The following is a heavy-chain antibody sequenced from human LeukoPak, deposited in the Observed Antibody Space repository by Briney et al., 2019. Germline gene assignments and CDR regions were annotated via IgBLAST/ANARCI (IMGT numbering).Heavy chain of an antibody. CDR2: IYHSGIP. Sequence: SQTLSLTCALSGGSISSGGYTWSWIRQPPGKGLELIGYIYHSGIPYYNPSLKSRVTISVDRSKNQFSLKLSSVTAADTAVYYCARAVRVLHLDYWGQGTLVTVSS. V-gene: IGHV4-30-2*01. J-gene: IGHJ4*02. D-gene: IGHD2-8*01. CDR1: GGSISSGGYT. CDR3: ARAVRVLHLDY.